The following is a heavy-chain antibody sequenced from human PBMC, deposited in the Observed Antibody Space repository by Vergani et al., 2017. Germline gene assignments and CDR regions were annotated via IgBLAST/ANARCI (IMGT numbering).Heavy chain of an antibody. CDR1: GFTFTSSA. D-gene: IGHD1-26*01. CDR2: IVVGSGNT. CDR3: AAVSGSYFSDYWGDDAFDI. J-gene: IGHJ3*02. V-gene: IGHV1-58*02. Sequence: QMQLVQSGPEVKKPGTSVKVSCKASGFTFTSSAMQWVRQARGQRLEWIGWIVVGSGNTNYAQKFQERVTITMDMSTSTAYMELSSLRSEDTAVYYCAAVSGSYFSDYWGDDAFDIWGQGTMVTVSS.